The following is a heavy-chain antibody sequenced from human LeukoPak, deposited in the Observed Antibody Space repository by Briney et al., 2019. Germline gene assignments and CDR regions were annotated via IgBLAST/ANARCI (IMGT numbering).Heavy chain of an antibody. Sequence: ASVKVSCKASGYPFSAYYMHWVRQAPGQGLEWMGWISAYNGNTNYAQKLQGRVTMTTDTSTSTAYMELRSLRSDDTAVYYCARAAGGVAATENWFDPWGQGTLVTVSS. V-gene: IGHV1-18*04. CDR3: ARAAGGVAATENWFDP. D-gene: IGHD2-15*01. CDR2: ISAYNGNT. CDR1: GYPFSAYY. J-gene: IGHJ5*02.